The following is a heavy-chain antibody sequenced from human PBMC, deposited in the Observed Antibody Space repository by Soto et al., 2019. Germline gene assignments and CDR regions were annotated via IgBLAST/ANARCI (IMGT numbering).Heavy chain of an antibody. CDR2: IDYSGST. V-gene: IGHV4-39*01. J-gene: IGHJ5*02. CDR1: GASIGSGVYY. D-gene: IGHD4-17*01. CDR3: ARHDVTVTFNYFDP. Sequence: QVQLQESGPGLEKPSETLSLTCTVSGASIGSGVYYWGWIRQPPGKGLEWIGSIDYSGSTNYNPSLKSRVTISVDTSNNQFSLELSSVTAADTALYFCARHDVTVTFNYFDPWGQGTLVTVSS.